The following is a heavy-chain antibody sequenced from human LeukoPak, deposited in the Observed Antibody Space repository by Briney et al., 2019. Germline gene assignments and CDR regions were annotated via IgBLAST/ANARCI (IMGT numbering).Heavy chain of an antibody. CDR2: INPNSGGT. D-gene: IGHD4-17*01. J-gene: IGHJ4*02. V-gene: IGHV1-2*02. CDR3: ARLNSGNLRGILY. Sequence: ASVKVSCKASGYMFTAYHINWVRQAPGLGFEWLGWINPNSGGTNYAQKFQDRVTMTSDTSISTAYLELNSLRSDDTAVYYCARLNSGNLRGILYWGQGSLVTVSS. CDR1: GYMFTAYH.